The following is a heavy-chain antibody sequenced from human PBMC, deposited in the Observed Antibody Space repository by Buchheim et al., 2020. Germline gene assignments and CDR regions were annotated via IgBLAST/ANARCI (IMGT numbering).Heavy chain of an antibody. Sequence: QITLKESGPTLVKPTQTLTLTCTFSGFSLSTSGVGVGWIRQPPGKALEWLALINWDDDKRYSPSLKRRVTITKDTSKNQVVLTKTSMDPQNTATYYWAHGPACTVTCCNWFDPWGQGTL. CDR3: AHGPACTVTCCNWFDP. CDR1: GFSLSTSGVG. J-gene: IGHJ5*02. V-gene: IGHV2-5*02. CDR2: INWDDDK. D-gene: IGHD4-17*01.